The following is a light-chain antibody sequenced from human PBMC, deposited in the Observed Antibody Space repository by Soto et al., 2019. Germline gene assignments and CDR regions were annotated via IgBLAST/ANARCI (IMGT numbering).Light chain of an antibody. Sequence: IVMTHSPATLCVSPGEMATLSFRASQSVSSNLAWYQQKPCQAPSLLIYGASTRATGIPDRFSGSGSGTDFTLTISRLESDDFALYYCQQYAEGTPITFGQGTRLEIK. CDR3: QQYAEGTPIT. J-gene: IGKJ5*01. CDR1: QSVSSN. V-gene: IGKV3-15*01. CDR2: GAS.